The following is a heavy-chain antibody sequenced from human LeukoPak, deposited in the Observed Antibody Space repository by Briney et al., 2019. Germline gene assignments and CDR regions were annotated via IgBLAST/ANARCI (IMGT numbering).Heavy chain of an antibody. D-gene: IGHD3-22*01. CDR1: GGTFSSYA. Sequence: ASVKVSCKASGGTFSSYATNWVRQAPGQGLEWMGRIIPILGIANYAQKFQGRVTITADKSTSTAYMELSSLRSEDTAVYYCARRVEGSSGYYPLGMDVWGQGTTVTVSS. J-gene: IGHJ6*02. V-gene: IGHV1-69*04. CDR2: IIPILGIA. CDR3: ARRVEGSSGYYPLGMDV.